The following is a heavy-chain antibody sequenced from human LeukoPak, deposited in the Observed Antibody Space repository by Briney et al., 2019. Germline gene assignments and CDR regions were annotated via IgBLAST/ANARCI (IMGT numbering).Heavy chain of an antibody. V-gene: IGHV3-23*01. D-gene: IGHD1-26*01. CDR2: ISGGGGST. CDR1: GFTFSGYA. J-gene: IGHJ4*02. Sequence: GSLRLSFAGSGFTFSGYAMSWVRPAQGKGLEWVSVISGGGGSTYYADSVKGRFTISRDKSKNTLYLHMNSLRAEDTAVYYCAKDPTGGATNYFDYGGQGTPVTVS. CDR3: AKDPTGGATNYFDY.